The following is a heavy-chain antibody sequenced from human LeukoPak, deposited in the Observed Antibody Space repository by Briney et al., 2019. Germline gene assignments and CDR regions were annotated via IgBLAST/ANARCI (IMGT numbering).Heavy chain of an antibody. D-gene: IGHD5-12*01. J-gene: IGHJ4*02. CDR1: GFTVSSYE. CDR2: ISSSGSVK. V-gene: IGHV3-48*03. Sequence: GESLKISCAASGFTVSSYEMNWVRQAPGKGLEWVSYISSSGSVKFYADSVKGRSTISRDNAKNSLHLQMNSLRAEDTAVYYCARDWLRLGYWGQGTLVTVSS. CDR3: ARDWLRLGY.